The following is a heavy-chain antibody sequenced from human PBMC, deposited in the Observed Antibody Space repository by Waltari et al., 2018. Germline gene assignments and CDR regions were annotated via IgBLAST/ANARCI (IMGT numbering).Heavy chain of an antibody. CDR1: GLTFSSYA. V-gene: IGHV3-23*04. J-gene: IGHJ3*02. CDR3: ARDVLRFLEWLRVAAFDI. D-gene: IGHD3-3*01. Sequence: EVQLVESGGGLVQPGGSLRLSCAASGLTFSSYAMSWVRPAPGKGLEWFSAISGSGGSTYYADSVKVRFTISRDNSKNTLYLQMNSLRAEDTAVYYCARDVLRFLEWLRVAAFDIWGQGTMVTVSS. CDR2: ISGSGGST.